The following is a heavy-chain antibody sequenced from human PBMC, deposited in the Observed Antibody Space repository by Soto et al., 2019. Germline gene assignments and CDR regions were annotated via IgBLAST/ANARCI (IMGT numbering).Heavy chain of an antibody. CDR2: IIPMTGTP. D-gene: IGHD2-2*01. J-gene: IGHJ5*02. CDR1: GGIFSSFS. V-gene: IGHV1-69*01. Sequence: QVQLVQSGAEVKTPGSSVEVSCKASGGIFSSFSITWVRQVPGHGLEWMGGIIPMTGTPHYAEKFQGRLTLTADASTRTAYMVLVSLKAEDTAVYYCARGPILPGATSWLDPWGQGTVVIVSS. CDR3: ARGPILPGATSWLDP.